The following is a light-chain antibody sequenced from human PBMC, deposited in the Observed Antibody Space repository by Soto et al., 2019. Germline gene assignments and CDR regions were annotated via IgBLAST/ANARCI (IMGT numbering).Light chain of an antibody. Sequence: EIVLTQSPGTLSLSPGEGATLSCRASQSITSNYLAWYQQRPGQAPRLLIYGASTRAAGVPHRFSGSGSGTYFPLTISRLEAADFAIYDCHHCGRAQLLYTFGQGTKLGI. CDR1: QSITSNY. CDR2: GAS. CDR3: HHCGRAQLLYT. J-gene: IGKJ2*01. V-gene: IGKV3-20*01.